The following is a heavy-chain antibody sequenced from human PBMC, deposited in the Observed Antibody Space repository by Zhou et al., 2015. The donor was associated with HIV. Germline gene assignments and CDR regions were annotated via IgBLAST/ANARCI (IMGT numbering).Heavy chain of an antibody. CDR2: IIPIFGTA. J-gene: IGHJ4*02. D-gene: IGHD3-22*01. CDR1: GGVFSGYT. Sequence: QVQLVQSGPEMKRPGSAVKVSCKSSGGVFSGYTITWVRQAPGQGLEWMGGIIPIFGTANYAQKFQGRVTITADESTSTAYMELSSLRSDDSAMYYCARDDSSGYHSFDYWGQGTLVTVSS. CDR3: ARDDSSGYHSFDY. V-gene: IGHV1-69*01.